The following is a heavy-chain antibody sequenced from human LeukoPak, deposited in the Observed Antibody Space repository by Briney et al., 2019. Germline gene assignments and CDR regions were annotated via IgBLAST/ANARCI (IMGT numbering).Heavy chain of an antibody. CDR3: ARGITSGPFYDFWSGYSGGYYYYMDV. J-gene: IGHJ6*03. Sequence: ASVKVSCKASGYTFTSYDINWVRQATGQGPEWMGWMNPNSGNTGYAQKFQGRVTMTRNTSISTAYMELSSLRSEDTAVYYCARGITSGPFYDFWSGYSGGYYYYMDVWGKGTTVTVSS. D-gene: IGHD3-3*01. V-gene: IGHV1-8*01. CDR2: MNPNSGNT. CDR1: GYTFTSYD.